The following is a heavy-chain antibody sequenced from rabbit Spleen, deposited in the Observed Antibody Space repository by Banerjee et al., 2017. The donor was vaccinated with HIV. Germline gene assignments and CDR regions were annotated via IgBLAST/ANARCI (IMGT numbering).Heavy chain of an antibody. CDR1: GVSFSSNYY. CDR2: IYTGSSGST. V-gene: IGHV1S45*01. CDR3: ARARDTYDDVGDYARLDL. D-gene: IGHD2-1*01. J-gene: IGHJ3*01. Sequence: EQLEESGGGLVKPEGSLTLTCKASGVSFSSNYYMCWVRQAPGKGLEWIACIYTGSSGSTYYATWATGRFTCSKTSSTTVTLQMTSLTAADTATYFCARARDTYDDVGDYARLDLWGPGTLVTVS.